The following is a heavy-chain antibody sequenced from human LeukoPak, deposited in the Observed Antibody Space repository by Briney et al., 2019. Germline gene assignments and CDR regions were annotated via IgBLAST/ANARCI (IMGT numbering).Heavy chain of an antibody. Sequence: SETLSLTCAVYGXSFNDYYGHWIRQPPGKGLEWIGEINHSGSTNYNPSLKSRVTISADTSKNQFSLKLSSATAADTAVYYCASWVTALRRDYWGQGTLVTVSS. CDR1: GXSFNDYY. J-gene: IGHJ4*02. CDR3: ASWVTALRRDY. D-gene: IGHD2-21*02. CDR2: INHSGST. V-gene: IGHV4-34*01.